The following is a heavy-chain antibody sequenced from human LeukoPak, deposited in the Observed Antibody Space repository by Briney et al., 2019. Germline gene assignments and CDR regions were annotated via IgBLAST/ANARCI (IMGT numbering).Heavy chain of an antibody. CDR2: ISYDGSNK. CDR1: RFTFSSYG. D-gene: IGHD3-22*01. Sequence: SGGSLRLSCAASRFTFSSYGMHWVRQAPGKGLEWVAVISYDGSNKYYADSVKGRFTISRDNSKNTLYLQMNSLRAEDTAVYYCAKGLLRHYYDSSGYFDYWGQGTLVTVSS. J-gene: IGHJ4*02. V-gene: IGHV3-30*18. CDR3: AKGLLRHYYDSSGYFDY.